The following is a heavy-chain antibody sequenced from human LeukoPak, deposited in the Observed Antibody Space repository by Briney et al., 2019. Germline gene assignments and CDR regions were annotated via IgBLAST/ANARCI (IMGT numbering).Heavy chain of an antibody. CDR1: GGSFSGYY. CDR2: INHSGST. Sequence: SGTLSLTCAVYGGSFSGYYWSWIRQPPGKGLEWIGEINHSGSTNYNPSLKSRVTISVDTSKNQFSLKLSSVTAADTAVYYCARGGYDSSGYDYWGQGTLVTVSS. J-gene: IGHJ4*02. D-gene: IGHD3-22*01. V-gene: IGHV4-34*01. CDR3: ARGGYDSSGYDY.